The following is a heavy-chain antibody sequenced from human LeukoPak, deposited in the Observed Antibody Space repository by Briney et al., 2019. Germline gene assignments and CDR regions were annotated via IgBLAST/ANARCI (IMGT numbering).Heavy chain of an antibody. CDR3: ARGESRWLIDY. V-gene: IGHV1-69*13. Sequence: ASVKVSCKASGGTFSSYAISWGRQAPGQGLEWMGGIIPIFGTANYAQKFQGRVTITADESTSTAYMELSSLRSEDTAVYYCARGESRWLIDYWGQGTLVTVSS. J-gene: IGHJ4*02. CDR1: GGTFSSYA. CDR2: IIPIFGTA. D-gene: IGHD5-24*01.